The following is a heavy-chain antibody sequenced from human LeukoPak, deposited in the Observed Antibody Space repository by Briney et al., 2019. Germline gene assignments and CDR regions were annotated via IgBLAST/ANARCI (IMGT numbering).Heavy chain of an antibody. CDR3: ANLPTVTTLDY. J-gene: IGHJ4*02. D-gene: IGHD4-17*01. CDR1: GFTFSSDA. Sequence: GGSLRLSCAASGFTFSSDAMSWVRQAPGKGLEWVSAISGSGGSTYYADSVKGRFTISRDNSKNTLYLQMNSLRAEGTAVYYCANLPTVTTLDYWGQGTLVTVSS. CDR2: ISGSGGST. V-gene: IGHV3-23*01.